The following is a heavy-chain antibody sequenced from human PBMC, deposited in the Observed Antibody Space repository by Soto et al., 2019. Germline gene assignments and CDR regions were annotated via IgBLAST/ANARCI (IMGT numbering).Heavy chain of an antibody. CDR1: GYTFTSYG. V-gene: IGHV1-18*01. CDR3: ARVREGYSGYDPHYYYMDV. J-gene: IGHJ6*03. D-gene: IGHD5-12*01. Sequence: GASVKVSCKASGYTFTSYGISWVRQAPGQGLEWMGWTSAYNGNTNYAQKLQGRVTMTTDTSTSTAYMELRSLRSDDTAVYYCARVREGYSGYDPHYYYMDVWGKGTTVTVSS. CDR2: TSAYNGNT.